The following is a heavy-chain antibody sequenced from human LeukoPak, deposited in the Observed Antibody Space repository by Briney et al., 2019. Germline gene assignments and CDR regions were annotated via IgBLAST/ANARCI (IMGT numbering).Heavy chain of an antibody. J-gene: IGHJ3*02. Sequence: SGTLSLTCAVSGGSISSSNWWSWVRQPPGKGLEWIGEIYHSGSTNYNPSLKSRVTISVDKSKNQFSLKLSSVTAADTAAYYCARLRATRGDAFDIWGQGTMVTVSS. CDR1: GGSISSSNW. D-gene: IGHD3-10*01. CDR2: IYHSGST. CDR3: ARLRATRGDAFDI. V-gene: IGHV4-4*02.